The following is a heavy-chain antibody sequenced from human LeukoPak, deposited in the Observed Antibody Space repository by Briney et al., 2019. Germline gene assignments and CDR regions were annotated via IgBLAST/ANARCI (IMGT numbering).Heavy chain of an antibody. D-gene: IGHD6-13*01. V-gene: IGHV5-10-1*01. Sequence: GEALEIFRKGSGFHFTSYLISWVRQMPGKGLEWMGRIDPSDSYTNYSPSFQGHVTISADKSISTAYLQWSSLKASDTAMYYCAREIAAAGSGTFDYWGQGTLVTVSS. CDR3: AREIAAAGSGTFDY. J-gene: IGHJ4*02. CDR1: GFHFTSYL. CDR2: IDPSDSYT.